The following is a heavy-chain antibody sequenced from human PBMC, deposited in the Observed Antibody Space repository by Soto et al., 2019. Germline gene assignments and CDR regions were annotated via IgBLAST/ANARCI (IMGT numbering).Heavy chain of an antibody. CDR2: IIPIFGTA. Sequence: ASVKVSCKASGGTFSSYAISWVRQAPGQGLEWMGGIIPIFGTANYAQKFQGRVTITADESTSTAYMELSSLRSEDTAVYYCARDSHSGSYPDAFDIWGQGTMVTVSS. CDR1: GGTFSSYA. D-gene: IGHD1-26*01. V-gene: IGHV1-69*13. CDR3: ARDSHSGSYPDAFDI. J-gene: IGHJ3*02.